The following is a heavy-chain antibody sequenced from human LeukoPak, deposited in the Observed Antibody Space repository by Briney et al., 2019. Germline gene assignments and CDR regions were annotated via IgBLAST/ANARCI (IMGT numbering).Heavy chain of an antibody. D-gene: IGHD1-26*01. J-gene: IGHJ4*02. Sequence: PSETLSLTCTVSGGSISSYYWSWIRQPPGKGLEWIGEINHSGSTNYNPSLKSRVTISVDTSKNQFSLKLSSVTAADTAVYYCARPRYSGSYWGIDYWGQGTLVTVSS. V-gene: IGHV4-34*01. CDR1: GGSISSYY. CDR3: ARPRYSGSYWGIDY. CDR2: INHSGST.